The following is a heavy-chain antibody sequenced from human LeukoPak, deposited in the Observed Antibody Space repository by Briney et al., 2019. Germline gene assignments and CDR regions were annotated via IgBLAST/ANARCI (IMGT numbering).Heavy chain of an antibody. Sequence: SETLSLTCTVSGGSISSYYWSWIRQPAGKGLEWIGRIYTSGSTNYNPSLKSRVTMSVDTSKNQFSLKLSSVTAADTAVYYCARSYSSSWYDGAFDIWGQGTMVTVSS. CDR1: GGSISSYY. CDR3: ARSYSSSWYDGAFDI. V-gene: IGHV4-4*07. CDR2: IYTSGST. D-gene: IGHD6-13*01. J-gene: IGHJ3*02.